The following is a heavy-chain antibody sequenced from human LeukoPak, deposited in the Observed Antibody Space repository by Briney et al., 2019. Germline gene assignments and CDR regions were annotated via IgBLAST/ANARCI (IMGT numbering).Heavy chain of an antibody. J-gene: IGHJ4*02. CDR1: GFILRNYG. Sequence: GGSLRLSCEASGFILRNYGMHWVRRTPGKGLEWVAFIRSDGSDKYYADSVKGRFTISRDTSRNKLYLQMNDLRAEDTAPYYCVKDEDWGFGFWGQGTPIIVSS. CDR2: IRSDGSDK. D-gene: IGHD7-27*01. CDR3: VKDEDWGFGF. V-gene: IGHV3-30*02.